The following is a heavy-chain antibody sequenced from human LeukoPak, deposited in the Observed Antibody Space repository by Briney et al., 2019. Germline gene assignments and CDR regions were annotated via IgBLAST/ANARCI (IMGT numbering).Heavy chain of an antibody. J-gene: IGHJ4*02. V-gene: IGHV3-23*01. Sequence: ETLSLTCTVSGGSVSTGSYYWSWIRQPPGKGLEWVSAISGSGGSTYYADSVKGRFTISRDNSKNTLYLQMNSLRAEDTAVYYCAKSTGGWELLSPSDYWGQGTLVTVSS. D-gene: IGHD1-26*01. CDR2: ISGSGGST. CDR3: AKSTGGWELLSPSDY. CDR1: GGSVSTGSYY.